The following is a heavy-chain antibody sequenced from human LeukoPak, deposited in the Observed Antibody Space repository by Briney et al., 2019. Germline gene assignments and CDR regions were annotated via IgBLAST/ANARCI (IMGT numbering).Heavy chain of an antibody. D-gene: IGHD4-17*01. Sequence: GGSLRLSCAASGLTFSAYWGNWVRQAPGKGLEWVANIKQDGSEKNYVDSVKGRFTISRDNAENSLYLQMNSLRVEDTAVYYCARDSTDYGDYGYWGQEPWSPSPQ. CDR1: GLTFSAYW. CDR3: ARDSTDYGDYGY. CDR2: IKQDGSEK. V-gene: IGHV3-7*01. J-gene: IGHJ4*01.